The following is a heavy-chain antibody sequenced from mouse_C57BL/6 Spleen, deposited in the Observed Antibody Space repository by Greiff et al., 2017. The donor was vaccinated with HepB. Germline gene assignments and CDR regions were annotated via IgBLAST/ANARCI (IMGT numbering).Heavy chain of an antibody. CDR3: AREYGSSPPWFAY. Sequence: VQLQQSGPELVKPGASVKLSCKASGYTFTSYWITWVKQRPGQGFEWIGDIYPGSGSTNYNEKFKSKATLTVDTSSSTAYMQLSSLTSEDSAVYYCAREYGSSPPWFAYWGQGTLVTVSA. CDR1: GYTFTSYW. J-gene: IGHJ3*01. D-gene: IGHD1-1*01. CDR2: IYPGSGST. V-gene: IGHV1-55*01.